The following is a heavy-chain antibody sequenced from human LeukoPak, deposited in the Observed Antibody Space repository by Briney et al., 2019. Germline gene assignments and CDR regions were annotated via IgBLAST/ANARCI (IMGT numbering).Heavy chain of an antibody. CDR1: GDSISNSEW. CDR2: IHHRGNT. CDR3: AKHRGFTFDP. V-gene: IGHV4-4*02. Sequence: SGTLSLTCAVSGDSISNSEWWSWVRQPPGKGLEWIGQIHHRGNTKYNPSFRSRFTMSVDKSKNQFSLKVTSVTAADTAVYSCAKHRGFTFDPWGPGTLVTVSS. D-gene: IGHD5-12*01. J-gene: IGHJ5*02.